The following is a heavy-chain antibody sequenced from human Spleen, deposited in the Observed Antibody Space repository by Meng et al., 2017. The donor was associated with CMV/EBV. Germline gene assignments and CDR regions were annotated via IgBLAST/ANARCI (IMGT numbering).Heavy chain of an antibody. D-gene: IGHD6-13*01. J-gene: IGHJ6*02. Sequence: GGSLRLSCKGVGNIFSKNWIAWVRQMPGKGLEWMGIIYPGDSDTRYSPSFQGQVTISADKSISTAYLQWSSLKASDTAVYYCARHQAAAQVYYYYYGMDVWGQGTTVTVSS. CDR3: ARHQAAAQVYYYYYGMDV. CDR2: IYPGDSDT. CDR1: GNIFSKNW. V-gene: IGHV5-51*01.